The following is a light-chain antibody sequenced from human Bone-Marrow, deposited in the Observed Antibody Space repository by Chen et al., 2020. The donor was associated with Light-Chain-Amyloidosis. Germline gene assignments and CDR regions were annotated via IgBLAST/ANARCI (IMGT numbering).Light chain of an antibody. CDR1: QSISNN. J-gene: IGKJ4*01. Sequence: IVLTQSPATLSVSPGERVTLSCRASQSISNNLAWYQQKAGQAPRLLIYGASTRATGIPERFSGSGSGTDFTLSISSLQSEDFALYYCQQYKKWPPFTFGGGTKVEIK. CDR3: QQYKKWPPFT. CDR2: GAS. V-gene: IGKV3-15*01.